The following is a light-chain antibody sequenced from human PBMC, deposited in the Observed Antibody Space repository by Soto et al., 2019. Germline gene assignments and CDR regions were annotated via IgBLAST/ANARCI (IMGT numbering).Light chain of an antibody. V-gene: IGLV1-40*01. CDR3: QSYDSSLRGSWV. CDR2: GNS. CDR1: SSNIGAGYD. J-gene: IGLJ2*01. Sequence: QSVLTQPPSVSGAPGQRVTISCTGSSSNIGAGYDVHWYHQLPGTAPKLLIYGNSNRPSGVPDRFSGSKSGTSASLAITGLQAEDEADYYCQSYDSSLRGSWVFGGGTKVTVL.